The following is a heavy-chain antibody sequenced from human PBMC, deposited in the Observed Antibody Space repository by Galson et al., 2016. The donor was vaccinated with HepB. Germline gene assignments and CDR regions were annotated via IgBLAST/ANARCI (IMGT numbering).Heavy chain of an antibody. CDR3: ARVYDYVWVGSHFDY. Sequence: SLRLSCAASGFTFRNHWMHWVRQAPGKGLVWISRINSDGSGTTYADSVKGRFTISRDNARNTVYLHMDSLRAEDTAVYYCARVYDYVWVGSHFDYWGQGTLVTVAS. CDR2: INSDGSGT. J-gene: IGHJ4*02. V-gene: IGHV3-74*01. D-gene: IGHD3-16*01. CDR1: GFTFRNHW.